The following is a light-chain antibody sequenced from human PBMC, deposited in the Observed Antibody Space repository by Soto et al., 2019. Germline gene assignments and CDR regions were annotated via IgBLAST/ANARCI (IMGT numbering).Light chain of an antibody. J-gene: IGKJ1*01. CDR3: YHHET. V-gene: IGKV3-20*01. CDR1: QSVRSSH. CDR2: GAS. Sequence: IVLAQSPGTLSLSPRERATLSCRTSQSVRSSHLAWYQQTPGQAARLLMYGASIRAAGVPDRFSGSGYGIEFNFTISRLESEDFTVYYCYHHETFGQGTKVDIK.